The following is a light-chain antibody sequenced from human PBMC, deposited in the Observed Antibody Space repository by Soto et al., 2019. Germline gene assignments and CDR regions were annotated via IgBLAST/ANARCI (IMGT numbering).Light chain of an antibody. CDR2: EVS. V-gene: IGLV2-14*01. CDR3: SSYSSSSTPYV. J-gene: IGLJ1*01. CDR1: KSDIGFYNY. Sequence: QSVLTQPPSASGSPGQSVTISCTGTKSDIGFYNYVSWYRQHPGKAPKLMIYEVSYRPSGVSNRFSGSKSGDTTSLTISGLQAEDEAVYYCSSYSSSSTPYVFGTGTKVTVL.